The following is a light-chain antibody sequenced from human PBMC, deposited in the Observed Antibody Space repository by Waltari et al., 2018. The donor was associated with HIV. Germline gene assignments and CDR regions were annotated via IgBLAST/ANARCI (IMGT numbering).Light chain of an antibody. CDR3: CSYAGSDTLV. Sequence: QSALTQPASVSGSPGQSLTISCTGTNSDGGNYNLVSLYRQHPDKAPKLLIFEVTRRPSGVSDRFSGSKSGNTASLTISGLQAEDEADYYCCSYAGSDTLVFGGGTKLTVL. CDR2: EVT. V-gene: IGLV2-23*02. CDR1: NSDGGNYNL. J-gene: IGLJ3*02.